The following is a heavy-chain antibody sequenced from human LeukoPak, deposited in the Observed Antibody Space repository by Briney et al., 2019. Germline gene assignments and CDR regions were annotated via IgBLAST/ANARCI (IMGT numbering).Heavy chain of an antibody. V-gene: IGHV3-33*01. CDR2: IWYDGSNK. CDR1: GFTFSTYG. J-gene: IGHJ6*02. Sequence: PGRSLRLSCEASGFTFSTYGMHWVRQAPGKGLEWVAVIWYDGSNKNYAYSVKGRFTISRDNSKNTLYLQMNSLRAEDTAVYYCARGGRTTWHGMDVWGQGTTVTVSS. CDR3: ARGGRTTWHGMDV. D-gene: IGHD4-17*01.